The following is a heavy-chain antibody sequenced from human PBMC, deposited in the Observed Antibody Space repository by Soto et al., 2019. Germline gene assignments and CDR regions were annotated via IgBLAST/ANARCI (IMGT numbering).Heavy chain of an antibody. CDR1: GGSISSSSYY. J-gene: IGHJ4*01. Sequence: SKTLSLTCTVSGGSISSSSYYWGWIRQPPGRGLEWIGSIYYSGSTYYNPSLRSRVTISVDTSKNQFSLKLSSVTAADTAVYYCARRSGSWGKGTLVTVSS. V-gene: IGHV4-39*01. CDR2: IYYSGST. CDR3: ARRSGS.